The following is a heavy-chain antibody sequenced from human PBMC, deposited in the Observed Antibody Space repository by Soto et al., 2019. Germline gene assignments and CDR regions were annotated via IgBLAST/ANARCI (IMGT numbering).Heavy chain of an antibody. V-gene: IGHV1-58*01. CDR2: IVVGSGNT. CDR1: GFTFTSSA. D-gene: IGHD5-18*01. Sequence: SVKVSCKASGFTFTSSAVQWVRQALGQRLEWIGWIVVGSGNTNYAQKFQERVTITRDMSTSTAYMELSSLRSEDTAVYYCAAKEERGYSYGHPFDPWGQGTLVTVSS. J-gene: IGHJ5*02. CDR3: AAKEERGYSYGHPFDP.